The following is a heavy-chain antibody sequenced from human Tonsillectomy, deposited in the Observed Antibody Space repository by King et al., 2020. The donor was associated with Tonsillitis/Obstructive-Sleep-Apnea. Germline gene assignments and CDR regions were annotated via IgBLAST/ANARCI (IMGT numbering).Heavy chain of an antibody. Sequence: YSWTWIRQHPGKGLEWIGNIFYTGRTYYNPSLKSRVSISVDTSKNHFYLKVISVNAADTALYYCARAVYNSGWYFDYWGLGTLVTVSS. D-gene: IGHD6-19*01. CDR3: ARAVYNSGWYFDY. J-gene: IGHJ4*02. CDR2: IFYTGRT. CDR1: YS. V-gene: IGHV4-31*02.